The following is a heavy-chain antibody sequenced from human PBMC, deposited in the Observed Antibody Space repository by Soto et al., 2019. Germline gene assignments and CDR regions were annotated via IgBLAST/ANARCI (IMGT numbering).Heavy chain of an antibody. J-gene: IGHJ3*02. V-gene: IGHV4-31*03. CDR2: IYFRGNT. CDR3: AREGGSYDSGGYLIRGAFDI. Sequence: LSLTCIVSGYSISRIDYYWTWIRQHPEKGLEWIGNIYFRGNTYYSPSLESRLTISVDTSKNQFSLKLTSVTAADTAVYYCAREGGSYDSGGYLIRGAFDIWGQGTMVTVSS. D-gene: IGHD3-22*01. CDR1: GYSISRIDYY.